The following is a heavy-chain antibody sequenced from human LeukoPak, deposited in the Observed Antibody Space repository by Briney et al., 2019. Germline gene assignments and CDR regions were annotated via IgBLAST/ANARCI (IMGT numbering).Heavy chain of an antibody. CDR3: ADPVTAPSR. CDR2: ISGSGGDT. Sequence: AGGSLRLSCAASGFTFSSYAMSWVRQAPGKGLEWFSAISGSGGDTYYADSVKGRFTISRDNSKNTLYLQMNSLRAEDTAVYYCADPVTAPSRWGQGTLVTVSS. V-gene: IGHV3-23*01. D-gene: IGHD2-21*02. J-gene: IGHJ4*02. CDR1: GFTFSSYA.